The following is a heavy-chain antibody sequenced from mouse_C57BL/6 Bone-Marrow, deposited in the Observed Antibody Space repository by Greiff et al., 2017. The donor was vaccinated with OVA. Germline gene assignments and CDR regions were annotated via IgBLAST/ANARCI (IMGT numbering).Heavy chain of an antibody. CDR1: GFSLTSYG. Sequence: VKLQESGPGLVQPSQSLSITCTVSGFSLTSYGVHWVRQSPGKGLEWLGVIWSGGSTDYNAAFISRLSISKDNSKSQVFFKMNSLQADDTAIYYCASYDGYYGFAYWGQGTLVTVSA. CDR3: ASYDGYYGFAY. J-gene: IGHJ3*01. D-gene: IGHD2-3*01. V-gene: IGHV2-2*01. CDR2: IWSGGST.